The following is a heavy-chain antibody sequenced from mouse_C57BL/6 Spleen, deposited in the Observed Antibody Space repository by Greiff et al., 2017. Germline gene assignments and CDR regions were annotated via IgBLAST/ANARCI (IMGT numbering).Heavy chain of an antibody. J-gene: IGHJ3*01. CDR2: INPNNGGT. CDR1: GYTFTDYY. CDR3: AIIYYDYDEAY. D-gene: IGHD2-4*01. V-gene: IGHV1-26*01. Sequence: VQLQQSGPELVKPGASVKISCKASGYTFTDYYMNWVKQSHGKSLEWIGDINPNNGGTSYNQKFKGKATLTVDKSSSTAYMELRSLTSEDSAVYYCAIIYYDYDEAYWGQGTLVTVAA.